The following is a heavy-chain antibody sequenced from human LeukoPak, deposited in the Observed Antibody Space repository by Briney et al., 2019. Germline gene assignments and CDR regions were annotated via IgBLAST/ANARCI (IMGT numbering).Heavy chain of an antibody. CDR2: ISGSNSYI. CDR1: GFTFSRYT. J-gene: IGHJ4*02. D-gene: IGHD1-26*01. V-gene: IGHV3-21*01. Sequence: GGSLRLSCEASGFTFSRYTMNWVRQAPGKGLEWVSSISGSNSYIYYADSVKGRFTVSRDNAKNSLYVQMNSLRVEDTAVYYCARDVSGSLDYWGQGTLITVSS. CDR3: ARDVSGSLDY.